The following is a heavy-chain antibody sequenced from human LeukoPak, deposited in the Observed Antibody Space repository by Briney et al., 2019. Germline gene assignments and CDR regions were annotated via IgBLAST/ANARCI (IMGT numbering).Heavy chain of an antibody. J-gene: IGHJ4*02. D-gene: IGHD3-10*01. CDR3: ASSTPIYYHLGNLGGYYFDY. CDR2: MNYSGST. CDR1: GGSISSYY. V-gene: IGHV4-59*08. Sequence: SETLSLTCTVSGGSISSYYWSWIRRPPGKGLEWIGYMNYSGSTNYNPSLKSRVTISVDTSKNQFSLRLSSVTAADTAVYYCASSTPIYYHLGNLGGYYFDYWGQGTLVTVSS.